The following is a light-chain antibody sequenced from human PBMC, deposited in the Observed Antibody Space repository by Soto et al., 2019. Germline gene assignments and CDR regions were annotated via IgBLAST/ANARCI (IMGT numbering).Light chain of an antibody. J-gene: IGKJ2*01. V-gene: IGKV2-30*02. CDR1: QSLVHSDGDTY. CDR2: RVS. CDR3: MQCTHWPPYT. Sequence: DVVMTQSPLSLPVNLGEPAAISCRSTQSLVHSDGDTYLSWFHQRPGQSPRRLIFRVSKRDFGVPPRFIGSGSGTYFTLEITSVEAEAVGVYYCMQCTHWPPYTFGQGTRLEIK.